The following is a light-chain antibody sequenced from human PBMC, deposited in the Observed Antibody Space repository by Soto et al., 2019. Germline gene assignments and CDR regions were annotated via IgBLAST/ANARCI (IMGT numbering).Light chain of an antibody. CDR3: QSYDSSLSAFYV. V-gene: IGLV1-40*01. CDR2: GNS. Sequence: QSALTQPPSVSGAAGQRVTISCTVSSSNIGAGYDVHWYQQLPGTAPKLLIYGNSNRPSGVPDRFSGSKSGTSASLAITGLQAEDEADYYCQSYDSSLSAFYVFGTGTKVTVL. CDR1: SSNIGAGYD. J-gene: IGLJ1*01.